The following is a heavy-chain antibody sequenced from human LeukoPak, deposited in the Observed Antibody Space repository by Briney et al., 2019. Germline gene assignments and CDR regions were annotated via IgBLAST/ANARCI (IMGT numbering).Heavy chain of an antibody. CDR3: AREGSGWLRPFDY. CDR1: GYTFTGYY. J-gene: IGHJ4*02. D-gene: IGHD6-19*01. CDR2: INPNSGGT. Sequence: ASVKVSCKASGYTFTGYYMHWVRQAPGQGLEWMGWINPNSGGTNYAQKFQGRVTLTRDTSISTAYMELSRLRSDDTAVYYCAREGSGWLRPFDYWGQGTLVTVSS. V-gene: IGHV1-2*02.